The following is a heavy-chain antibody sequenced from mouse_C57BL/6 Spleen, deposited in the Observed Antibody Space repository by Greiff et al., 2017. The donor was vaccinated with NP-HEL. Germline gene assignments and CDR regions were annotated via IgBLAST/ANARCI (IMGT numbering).Heavy chain of an antibody. V-gene: IGHV1-26*01. D-gene: IGHD4-1*01. J-gene: IGHJ4*01. CDR3: ASLGRGDY. Sequence: VQLQQSGPELVKPGASVKISCKASGYTFTDYYMNWVKQSHGKSLEWIGDINPNNGGTSYNQKFKGKATLTVDKSSSTAYMELRSLTSEDSAVYYCASLGRGDYWGQGTSVTVSS. CDR2: INPNNGGT. CDR1: GYTFTDYY.